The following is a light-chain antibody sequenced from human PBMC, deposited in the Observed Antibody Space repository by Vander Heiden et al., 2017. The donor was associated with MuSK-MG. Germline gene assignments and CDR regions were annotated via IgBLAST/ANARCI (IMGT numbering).Light chain of an antibody. J-gene: IGKJ4*01. CDR3: QQDHSLPLT. V-gene: IGKV4-1*01. CDR2: WAS. Sequence: DIVLTQSPDSLAVSLGERATINCKSSQSVLYSSNNRYYLAWYQQKPGQPPKLLIYWASTRESGVPDRFSGSGSGTDFTLTISSLQAEDVAVYYCQQDHSLPLTFGGGTKVEIK. CDR1: QSVLYSSNNRYY.